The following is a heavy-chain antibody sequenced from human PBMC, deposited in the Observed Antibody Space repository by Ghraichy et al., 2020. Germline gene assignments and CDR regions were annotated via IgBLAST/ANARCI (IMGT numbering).Heavy chain of an antibody. CDR3: ARVWHYDFWSGSGPPQASYGMDV. D-gene: IGHD3-3*01. Sequence: SQTLSLTCAISGDSVSSNSAAWNWIRQYPSRGLEWLGRTYYRSKWYNDYAVSVKSRITINPDTSKNQFSLQLNSVTPEDTTVYYCARVWHYDFWSGSGPPQASYGMDVWGQGTTVTVSS. CDR1: GDSVSSNSAA. CDR2: TYYRSKWYN. V-gene: IGHV6-1*01. J-gene: IGHJ6*02.